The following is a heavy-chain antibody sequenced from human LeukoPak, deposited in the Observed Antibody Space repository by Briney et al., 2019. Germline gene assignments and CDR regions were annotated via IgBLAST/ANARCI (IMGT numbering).Heavy chain of an antibody. CDR1: GGSISSYY. Sequence: PSETLSLTCTVSGGSISSYYWSWIRQPPGKGLEWIGYIYYSGSTNYNPSLKSRVTISVDTSKNQFSLKLSSVTAADTAVYYCARTSSSWYQQGIDCWGQGTLVTVSS. CDR3: ARTSSSWYQQGIDC. CDR2: IYYSGST. V-gene: IGHV4-59*08. J-gene: IGHJ4*02. D-gene: IGHD6-13*01.